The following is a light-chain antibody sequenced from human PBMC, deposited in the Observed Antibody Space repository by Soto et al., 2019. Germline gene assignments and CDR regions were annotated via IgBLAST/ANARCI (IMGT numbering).Light chain of an antibody. CDR2: GAS. Sequence: ENLLTQSPATLSLSPGEGATLSCRASQSVGSNYLAWYQQKPGQAPRLLIYGASSRATGIPDRFSGSGSGTDFTLTISRLEPEDFAMYYCQQYAYSPLTFGGGTKVEIK. J-gene: IGKJ4*01. CDR3: QQYAYSPLT. V-gene: IGKV3-20*01. CDR1: QSVGSNY.